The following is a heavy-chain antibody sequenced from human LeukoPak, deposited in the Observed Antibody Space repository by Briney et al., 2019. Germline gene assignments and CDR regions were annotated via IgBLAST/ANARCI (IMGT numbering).Heavy chain of an antibody. CDR2: SDPEDGER. V-gene: IGHV1-24*01. CDR3: ARDQTRLGYDILTGYYFPTSDEGG. CDR1: GKTLSDLS. J-gene: IGHJ4*02. Sequence: ASVKVSCKVSGKTLSDLSIHWLRQPPGKGLEWLGGSDPEDGERIYAQMFQGRVTMTEDTSIDTAYMELSRLRSDDTAVYYCARDQTRLGYDILTGYYFPTSDEGGWGQGTLVTVSS. D-gene: IGHD3-9*01.